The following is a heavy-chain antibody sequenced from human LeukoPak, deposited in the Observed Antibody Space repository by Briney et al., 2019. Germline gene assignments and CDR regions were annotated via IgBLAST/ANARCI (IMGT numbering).Heavy chain of an antibody. V-gene: IGHV4-4*02. J-gene: IGHJ4*02. CDR1: GGSISSSNW. CDR2: ISRGGGT. CDR3: AVLYSSSWDRFDY. Sequence: SGTLSLTCAVSGGSISSSNWWSWVRQPPGKGLEWIGEISRGGGTNYKQSLKSRVTISLDKSKNHFSLKLKSVTAADTAVYYCAVLYSSSWDRFDYWGQGTLVTVSS. D-gene: IGHD6-13*01.